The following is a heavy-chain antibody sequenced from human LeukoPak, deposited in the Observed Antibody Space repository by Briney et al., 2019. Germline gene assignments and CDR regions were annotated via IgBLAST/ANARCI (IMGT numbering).Heavy chain of an antibody. CDR3: ARAHFVPYYYDSSGYGEGRFDP. D-gene: IGHD3-22*01. J-gene: IGHJ5*02. V-gene: IGHV4-39*07. CDR1: GGSISSSSYY. Sequence: PSETLSLTCAVSGGSISSSSYYWGWIRQPPGKGLEWIGSIYYSGSTYYNPSLKSRVTISVDTSKNQFSLKLSSVTAADTAVYYCARAHFVPYYYDSSGYGEGRFDPWGQGTLVTVSS. CDR2: IYYSGST.